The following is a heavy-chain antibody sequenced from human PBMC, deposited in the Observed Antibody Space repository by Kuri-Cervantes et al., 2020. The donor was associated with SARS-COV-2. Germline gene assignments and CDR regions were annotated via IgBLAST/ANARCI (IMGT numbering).Heavy chain of an antibody. CDR2: IYYSGST. CDR3: ARENNPPGIAAAGVGWDWFDP. V-gene: IGHV4-61*08. CDR1: GGSISSSGHY. D-gene: IGHD6-13*01. Sequence: SETLSLTCIVSGGSISSSGHYWGWIRQPPGKGLEWIGYIYYSGSTNYNPSLKSRVTISVDTSKNQFSLKLSSVTAADTAVYYCARENNPPGIAAAGVGWDWFDPWGQGTLVTVSS. J-gene: IGHJ5*02.